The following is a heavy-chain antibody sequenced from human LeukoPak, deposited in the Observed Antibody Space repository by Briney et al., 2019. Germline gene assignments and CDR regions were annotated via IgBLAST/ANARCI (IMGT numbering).Heavy chain of an antibody. CDR2: IWYDGSNK. D-gene: IGHD6-19*01. Sequence: PGGSLRLSCAAPGFTFSSYGMHWVRQAPGKGLEWVAVIWYDGSNKYYADSVKGRFTISRDNSKNTLYLQMNSLRAEDTAVYYCARGIAVAGTALDYWGQGTLVTVSS. CDR3: ARGIAVAGTALDY. J-gene: IGHJ4*02. V-gene: IGHV3-33*01. CDR1: GFTFSSYG.